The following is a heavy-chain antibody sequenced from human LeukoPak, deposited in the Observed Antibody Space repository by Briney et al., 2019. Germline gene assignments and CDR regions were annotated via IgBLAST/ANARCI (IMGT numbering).Heavy chain of an antibody. V-gene: IGHV3-74*01. CDR1: GFTFSNYW. D-gene: IGHD3-22*01. CDR2: IDNDGSGT. CDR3: ARARDGSGNYYLFDS. Sequence: QPGGSLRLSCAASGFTFSNYWMHWVRQVPGKGLVWVSRIDNDGSGTAYAASVKGRFTIFRDNGQNTVYLQMNSLGDEDTAVYYCARARDGSGNYYLFDSWGQGPLVTVSS. J-gene: IGHJ4*02.